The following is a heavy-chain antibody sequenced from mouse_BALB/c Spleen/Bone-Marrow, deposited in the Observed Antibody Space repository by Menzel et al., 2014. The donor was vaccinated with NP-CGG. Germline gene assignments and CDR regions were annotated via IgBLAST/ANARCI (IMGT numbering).Heavy chain of an antibody. J-gene: IGHJ1*01. CDR2: IRNKANGYTT. V-gene: IGHV7-3*02. D-gene: IGHD2-1*01. CDR1: EFTFTDYY. CDR3: ARDRHYGNYYWYFDV. Sequence: DVMLVESGGGLVQPGGSLRLSCATSEFTFTDYYMSWVRQPPGKALEWLGFIRNKANGYTTEYSASVKGRFTISRDNSQSILYLQMNTLRAEDSATYYCARDRHYGNYYWYFDVWGAGTTVTVSS.